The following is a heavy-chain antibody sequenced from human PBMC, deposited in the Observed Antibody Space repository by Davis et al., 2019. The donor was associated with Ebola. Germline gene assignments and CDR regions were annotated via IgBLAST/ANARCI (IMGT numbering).Heavy chain of an antibody. CDR1: GFTFSGYW. Sequence: GESLKISCAASGFTFSGYWMSWVRQAPGKGLEWVAYISGSYTYYAESVKGRFTISRDSAKDSLYLQMNSLRDDDTAVYYCARVHNWGFDYWGQGTLVTVSS. CDR3: ARVHNWGFDY. J-gene: IGHJ4*02. V-gene: IGHV3-48*02. CDR2: ISGSYT. D-gene: IGHD1-1*01.